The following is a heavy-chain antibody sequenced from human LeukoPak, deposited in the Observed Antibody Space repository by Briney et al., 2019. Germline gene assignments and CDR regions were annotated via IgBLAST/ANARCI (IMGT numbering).Heavy chain of an antibody. D-gene: IGHD3-3*02. CDR1: GGSIRSSYYY. Sequence: PSETLSLTCTVSGGSIRSSYYYWGWIRQPPGKGLEWIGYIYYSGSTYYNPSLKSRVTISVDTSKNQFSLKLSSVTAADTAVYYCARGIRFRPYYFDYWGQGTLVTVSS. CDR3: ARGIRFRPYYFDY. V-gene: IGHV4-30-4*08. J-gene: IGHJ4*02. CDR2: IYYSGST.